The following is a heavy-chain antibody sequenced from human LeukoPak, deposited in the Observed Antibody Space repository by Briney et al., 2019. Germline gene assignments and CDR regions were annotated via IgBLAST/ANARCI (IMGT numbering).Heavy chain of an antibody. CDR2: IGTYAET. Sequence: GGSLRLSCAASGFTFSIYDLHWVRQPTGKGLEWVSSIGTYAETFYPDSVKGRFTISRDNAENSFYLQMNNLRADDTAVYYCARSGARSGTGISWLDPWGQGTLVTVSS. CDR3: ARSGARSGTGISWLDP. D-gene: IGHD6-13*01. J-gene: IGHJ5*02. V-gene: IGHV3-13*01. CDR1: GFTFSIYD.